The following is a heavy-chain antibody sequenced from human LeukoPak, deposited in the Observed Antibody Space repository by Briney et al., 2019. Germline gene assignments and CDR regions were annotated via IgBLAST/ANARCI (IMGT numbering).Heavy chain of an antibody. CDR2: ISGSGGST. J-gene: IGHJ1*01. CDR3: AKAESLKLVAEYFQH. V-gene: IGHV3-23*01. Sequence: PGGSLRLSCAASGFTFSSYGMSWVRQAPGEGLEWVSAISGSGGSTYYADSVKGRFTISRDNSKNTLYLQMNSLRAEDTAVYYCAKAESLKLVAEYFQHWGQGTLVTVSS. CDR1: GFTFSSYG.